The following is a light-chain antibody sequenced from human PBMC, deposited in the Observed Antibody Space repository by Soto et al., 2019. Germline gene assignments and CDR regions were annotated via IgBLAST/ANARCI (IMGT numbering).Light chain of an antibody. CDR3: QQYNNYST. Sequence: DIQMTQSPSTLSASVGDRVTITCRASEGISTWLAWYQQKPGKAPKLLLYKASNLQSGVPPRFSASGSGTEFTLTISSLQTDDFETYYCQQYNNYSTFGQGTKVEIK. CDR2: KAS. J-gene: IGKJ1*01. CDR1: EGISTW. V-gene: IGKV1-5*03.